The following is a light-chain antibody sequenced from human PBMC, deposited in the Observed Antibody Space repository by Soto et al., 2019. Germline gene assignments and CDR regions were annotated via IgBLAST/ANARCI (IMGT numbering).Light chain of an antibody. CDR3: SSYAGTNNFDV. CDR1: SSDVGTYDY. V-gene: IGLV2-8*01. CDR2: EVS. J-gene: IGLJ1*01. Sequence: QSVLTQPPSASGSPGQSVTISCTGTSSDVGTYDYVSWYQQHPGKVPKLMIYEVSQRPSGVPDRFSGSKSGNTASLTVSGLQAEDEADYYCSSYAGTNNFDVFGTGTKLTVL.